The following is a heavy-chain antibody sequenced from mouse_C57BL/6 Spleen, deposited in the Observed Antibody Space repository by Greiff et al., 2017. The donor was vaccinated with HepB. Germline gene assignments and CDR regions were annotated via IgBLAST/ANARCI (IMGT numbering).Heavy chain of an antibody. V-gene: IGHV10-1*01. CDR1: GFSFNTYA. CDR3: VRHAYYYGSSSYAMDY. J-gene: IGHJ4*01. CDR2: IRSKSNNYAT. D-gene: IGHD1-1*01. Sequence: EVQGVESGGGLVQPKGSLKLSCAASGFSFNTYAMNWVRQAPGKGLEWVARIRSKSNNYATYYADSVKDRFTISRDDSESMLYLQMNNLKTEDTAMYYCVRHAYYYGSSSYAMDYWGQGTSVTVSS.